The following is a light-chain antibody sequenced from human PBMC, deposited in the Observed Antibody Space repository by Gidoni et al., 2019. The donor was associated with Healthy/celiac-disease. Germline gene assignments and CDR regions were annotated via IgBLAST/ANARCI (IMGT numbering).Light chain of an antibody. CDR3: QQYHSSFPT. CDR2: EAS. Sequence: DIQVTQSPSSLSASVGDSITITCRASQSINIYLNWYQQRPGKAPKLLIYEASSFQSGVPSRFSGSGSGTDFNLTISSLQPEDFATYFCQQYHSSFPTFGAGTRVEIK. J-gene: IGKJ4*01. CDR1: QSINIY. V-gene: IGKV1-39*01.